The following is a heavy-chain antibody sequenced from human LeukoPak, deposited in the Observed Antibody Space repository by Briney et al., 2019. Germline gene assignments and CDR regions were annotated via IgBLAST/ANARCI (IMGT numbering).Heavy chain of an antibody. CDR2: IIPIFGTK. CDR1: GGDLSRYG. Sequence: SVKVSCKASGGDLSRYGISWVRLAPGQGLEWMGGIIPIFGTKNYAQRFQGRVTITTDESTSAVYMELSSLRSEDTAVYYCARDRIPAAPSYSYFYMDVWGKGTTVTVS. J-gene: IGHJ6*03. D-gene: IGHD6-13*01. V-gene: IGHV1-69*05. CDR3: ARDRIPAAPSYSYFYMDV.